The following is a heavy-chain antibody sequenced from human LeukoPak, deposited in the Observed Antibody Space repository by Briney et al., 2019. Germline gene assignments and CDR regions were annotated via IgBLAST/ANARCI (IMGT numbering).Heavy chain of an antibody. CDR1: GDSISSGN. CDR3: AKDRIGGVAVAGKGRWFDP. D-gene: IGHD6-19*01. CDR2: ISGSGDRT. V-gene: IGHV3-23*01. Sequence: ETLSLTCAVSGDSISSGNWWSWVRQPPGKGLEWVSTISGSGDRTSYADSAKGRFTISRDNSKNTLFLQMNSLRAEDTAVYYCAKDRIGGVAVAGKGRWFDPWGQGTLVTVSS. J-gene: IGHJ5*02.